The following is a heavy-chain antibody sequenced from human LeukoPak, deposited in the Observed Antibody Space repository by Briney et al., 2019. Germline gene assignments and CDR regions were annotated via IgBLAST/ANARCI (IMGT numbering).Heavy chain of an antibody. Sequence: GESLKISCKGSGYSFTSYWIGWVRQMPGKGLGWMGIIYPGDSDTRYSPSFQGQVTISADKSISTAYLQWSSLKASDTAMYYCARQSPGYDSSGYYPYWGQGTLVTVSS. V-gene: IGHV5-51*01. J-gene: IGHJ4*02. CDR1: GYSFTSYW. D-gene: IGHD3-22*01. CDR3: ARQSPGYDSSGYYPY. CDR2: IYPGDSDT.